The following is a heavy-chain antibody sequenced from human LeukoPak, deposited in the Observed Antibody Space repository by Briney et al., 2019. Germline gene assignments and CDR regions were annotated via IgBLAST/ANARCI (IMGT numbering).Heavy chain of an antibody. D-gene: IGHD3-22*01. CDR3: ARHSSGYANFDY. CDR1: GGSISSYY. V-gene: IGHV4-59*08. J-gene: IGHJ4*02. CDR2: IYYSGST. Sequence: PSETLSLTCTVSGGSISSYYWSWIRQPPGKGLEWIGYIYYSGSTNYNPSLKSRVTISVDTSKNQFSLKLSSVTAADTAVYYCARHSSGYANFDYWGQGTLVTVSS.